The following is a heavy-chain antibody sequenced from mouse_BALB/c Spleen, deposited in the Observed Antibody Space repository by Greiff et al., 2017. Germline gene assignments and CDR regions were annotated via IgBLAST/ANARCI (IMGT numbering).Heavy chain of an antibody. CDR2: IDPANGNT. J-gene: IGHJ4*01. V-gene: IGHV14-3*02. D-gene: IGHD1-1*01. Sequence: EVQLQQSGAELVKPGASVKLSCTASGFNIKDTYMHWVKQRPEQGLEWIGRIDPANGNTKYDPKFQGKATITADTSSNTAYLQLSSLTSEDTAVYFCASHYSYAMDYWGQGTSVTVSS. CDR1: GFNIKDTY. CDR3: ASHYSYAMDY.